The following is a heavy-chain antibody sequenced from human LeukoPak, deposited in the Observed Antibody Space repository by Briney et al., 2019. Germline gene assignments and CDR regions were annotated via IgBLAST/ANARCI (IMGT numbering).Heavy chain of an antibody. V-gene: IGHV3-11*01. CDR3: ARALPGGAEIWFDP. CDR2: ISSSGSTI. D-gene: IGHD4-23*01. J-gene: IGHJ5*02. CDR1: GFTFSDYY. Sequence: GGSLRLSCAASGFTFSDYYMSWIRQAPGKGLEWVSYISSSGSTIYYADSVKGRFTISRDNAKNSLYLQMNSLRAEDTAVYYCARALPGGAEIWFDPWGQGTLVTVSP.